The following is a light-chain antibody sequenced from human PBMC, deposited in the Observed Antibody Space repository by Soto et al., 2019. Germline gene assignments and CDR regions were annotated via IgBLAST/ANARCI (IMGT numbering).Light chain of an antibody. CDR1: QSISIY. CDR2: ASS. Sequence: DIQMTQSPSSLSASVGARVTITCRASQSISIYLNWYQQKPGKAHQLLIFASSCLQVGVPSRFSGSGSGTDFTLPIISLLPEDYATYYCQQRYITPRSFGQGTKVEIK. V-gene: IGKV1-39*01. J-gene: IGKJ1*01. CDR3: QQRYITPRS.